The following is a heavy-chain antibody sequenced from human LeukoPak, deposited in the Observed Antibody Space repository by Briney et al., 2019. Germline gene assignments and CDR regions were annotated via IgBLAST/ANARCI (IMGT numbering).Heavy chain of an antibody. CDR2: VNSDGSST. CDR1: GFTFSNAW. D-gene: IGHD3-10*01. V-gene: IGHV3-74*01. J-gene: IGHJ4*02. Sequence: GGSLRLSCAASGFTFSNAWMSWVRQDPGKGLVWVSRVNSDGSSTNYADSVKGRFTISRDNAKNTLYLQMNSLRAEDTAVYYCARDGPAQMVDFDYWGQGTLVTVSS. CDR3: ARDGPAQMVDFDY.